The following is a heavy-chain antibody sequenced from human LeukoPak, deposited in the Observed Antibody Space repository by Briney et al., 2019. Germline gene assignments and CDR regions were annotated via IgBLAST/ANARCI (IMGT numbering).Heavy chain of an antibody. CDR2: INHSGST. CDR3: ARLIAVAGTRGADY. D-gene: IGHD6-19*01. Sequence: ASETLSLTCAVYGGSCSGYYWSWIRQPPGKGLEWIGEINHSGSTNYNPSLKSRVTISVDTSKNQFSLKLSSVTAADTAVYYCARLIAVAGTRGADYWGQGTLVTVSS. CDR1: GGSCSGYY. J-gene: IGHJ4*02. V-gene: IGHV4-34*01.